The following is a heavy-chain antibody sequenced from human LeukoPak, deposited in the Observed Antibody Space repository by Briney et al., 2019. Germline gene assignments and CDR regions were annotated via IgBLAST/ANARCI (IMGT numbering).Heavy chain of an antibody. Sequence: ASVKVSCKASGYTFTDYYMHWVRQAPGQGLEWMGWINPNSGGTNYAQKFQGRVTMTRDRSISTAYMELYSLRSDDTAVYYCARDPPGVRYGRPIFDFWGQGTLVTVSS. CDR2: INPNSGGT. V-gene: IGHV1-2*02. D-gene: IGHD2-8*01. CDR3: ARDPPGVRYGRPIFDF. CDR1: GYTFTDYY. J-gene: IGHJ4*02.